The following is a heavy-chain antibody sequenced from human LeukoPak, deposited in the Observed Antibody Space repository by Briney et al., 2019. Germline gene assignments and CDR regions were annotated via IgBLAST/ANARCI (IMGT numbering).Heavy chain of an antibody. CDR1: GYTFIDYY. J-gene: IGHJ4*02. Sequence: ASVKVSCKASGYTFIDYYVHWVRQAPGQGLEWMGIINPGGRSTSYAQKFQGRVAMTRDTSTSTVYMELSSLRPEDTAVYFCARVRLTMGFIFDNWGQGALVTVSS. CDR3: ARVRLTMGFIFDN. CDR2: INPGGRST. D-gene: IGHD4/OR15-4a*01. V-gene: IGHV1-46*01.